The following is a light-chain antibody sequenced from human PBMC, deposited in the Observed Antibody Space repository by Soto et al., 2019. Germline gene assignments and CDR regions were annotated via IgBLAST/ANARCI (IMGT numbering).Light chain of an antibody. CDR1: QDIGND. CDR2: AAS. CDR3: LQYSSYPYT. Sequence: DIQMTQSPSSLSASVGDIVTITCRASQDIGNDLGWSQQRPGEAPKRLIYAASILQGGVLSRFSGSGSGTEFTLTIAGLQPEDFASYYCLQYSSYPYTFGQGTKLEIK. V-gene: IGKV1-17*01. J-gene: IGKJ2*01.